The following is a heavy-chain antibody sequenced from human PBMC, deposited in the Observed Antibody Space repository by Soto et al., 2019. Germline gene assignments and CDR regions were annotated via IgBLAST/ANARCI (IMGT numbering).Heavy chain of an antibody. Sequence: ASVKVSCKASGYTFTSYAMHWVRQAPGQRLEWMGWINAGNGNTKYSQKFQGRVTITRDTSASTAYMELSSLRSEDTAVDYCARDPGYSYGYTWGQGTLVTVAS. V-gene: IGHV1-3*01. J-gene: IGHJ5*02. CDR1: GYTFTSYA. D-gene: IGHD5-18*01. CDR2: INAGNGNT. CDR3: ARDPGYSYGYT.